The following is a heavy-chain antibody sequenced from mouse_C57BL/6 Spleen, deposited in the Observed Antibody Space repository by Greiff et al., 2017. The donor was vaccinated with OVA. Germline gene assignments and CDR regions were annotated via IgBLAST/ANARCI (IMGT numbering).Heavy chain of an antibody. D-gene: IGHD1-1*01. CDR1: GFTFSDYG. Sequence: DVKLVESGGGLVKPGGSLKLSCAASGFTFSDYGMHWVRQAPEKGLEWVAYISRGSSYIYYAETVKGRFTISRDNATNTLVVQMTSLRSEETAMYYCARLLRFYAMDYWGQGTSVTVSS. V-gene: IGHV5-17*01. J-gene: IGHJ4*01. CDR2: ISRGSSYI. CDR3: ARLLRFYAMDY.